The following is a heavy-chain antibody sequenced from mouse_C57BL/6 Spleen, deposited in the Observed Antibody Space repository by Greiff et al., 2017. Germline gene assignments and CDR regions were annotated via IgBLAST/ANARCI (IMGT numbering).Heavy chain of an antibody. Sequence: QVPLQQPGAELVKPGASVKLSCKASGYTFTSYWMHWVKQRPGQGLEWIGMIHPNSGSTNYNEKFKSKATLTVDKSSSTTYMQLSSLTSEDSAVYYCARSRHYDEGGDYAMDYWGQGTSVTVSS. J-gene: IGHJ4*01. D-gene: IGHD2-4*01. CDR2: IHPNSGST. V-gene: IGHV1-64*01. CDR1: GYTFTSYW. CDR3: ARSRHYDEGGDYAMDY.